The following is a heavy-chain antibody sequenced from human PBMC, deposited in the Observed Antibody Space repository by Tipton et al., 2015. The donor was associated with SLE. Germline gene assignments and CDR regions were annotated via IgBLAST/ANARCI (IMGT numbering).Heavy chain of an antibody. J-gene: IGHJ6*03. D-gene: IGHD3-10*01. CDR1: GGSISSYY. V-gene: IGHV4-59*01. CDR3: ARARGPYYYYMDV. Sequence: TLSLTCTVSGGSISSYYWSWIRQPPGKGLEWIGYIYYSGSTNYNPSLKSRVTISVDTSKNQFSLKLSSVTAADTAVYYCARARGPYYYYMDVWGKGTTVTVSS. CDR2: IYYSGST.